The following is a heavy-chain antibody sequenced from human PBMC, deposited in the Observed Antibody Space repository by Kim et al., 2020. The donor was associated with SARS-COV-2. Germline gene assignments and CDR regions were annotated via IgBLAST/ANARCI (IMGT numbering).Heavy chain of an antibody. CDR2: ISWNSGNI. CDR3: AKDRRRYYGSGSYFGS. V-gene: IGHV3-9*01. CDR1: GFTFDDYA. J-gene: IGHJ5*02. D-gene: IGHD3-10*01. Sequence: GGSLRLSCAASGFTFDDYAMHWVRQAPGKGLEWVSGISWNSGNIGYADSVKGRFTISRDNAKNSLYLQMNSLRAEDTALYYCAKDRRRYYGSGSYFGSWGQGTLVTVSS.